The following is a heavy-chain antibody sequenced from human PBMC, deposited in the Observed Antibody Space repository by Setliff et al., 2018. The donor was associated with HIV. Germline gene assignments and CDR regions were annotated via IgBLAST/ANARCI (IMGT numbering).Heavy chain of an antibody. V-gene: IGHV3-7*04. Sequence: PGGSLRLSCATSGFTFRDYWMTWVRQAPGGGLQWVASISPDGSEKSLVDSVMGRFTISRDNAKNSLYLQMDSLRVEDTAVYYCARPFDQWGQGALVTVSS. CDR1: GFTFRDYW. CDR3: ARPFDQ. J-gene: IGHJ4*02. CDR2: ISPDGSEK.